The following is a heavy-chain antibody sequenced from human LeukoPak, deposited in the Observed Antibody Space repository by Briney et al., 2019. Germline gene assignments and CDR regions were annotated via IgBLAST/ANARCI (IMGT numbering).Heavy chain of an antibody. D-gene: IGHD1-1*01. CDR2: ISYSGST. J-gene: IGHJ5*02. CDR1: GGSISSHF. V-gene: IGHV4-59*11. Sequence: PSEALSLTCMVSGGSISSHFWSWIRPPPGEGLEWIGYISYSGSTKYNPSLKSRVTISVDTSKNQFSLKLSSVTAADTAVYYCARAWNPVGGWFDPWGQGTLVTVSS. CDR3: ARAWNPVGGWFDP.